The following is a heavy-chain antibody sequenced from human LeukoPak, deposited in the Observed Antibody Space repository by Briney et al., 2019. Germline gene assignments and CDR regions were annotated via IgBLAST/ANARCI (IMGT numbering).Heavy chain of an antibody. V-gene: IGHV3-11*01. Sequence: GGSLRLSCAASGFTFSDYYMSWIRQAPGKGLEWVSYISSSGSTIYYADSVKGRFTISRGNAKNSLYLQMNSLRAEDTAVYYCAKNLGGYPYYYYYYGMDVWGQGTTVTVSS. CDR3: AKNLGGYPYYYYYYGMDV. CDR2: ISSSGSTI. D-gene: IGHD5-18*01. CDR1: GFTFSDYY. J-gene: IGHJ6*02.